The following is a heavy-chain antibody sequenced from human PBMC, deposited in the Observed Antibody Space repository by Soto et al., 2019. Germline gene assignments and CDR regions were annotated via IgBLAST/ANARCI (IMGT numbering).Heavy chain of an antibody. J-gene: IGHJ4*02. V-gene: IGHV1-69*13. CDR3: ASQENDYGDYKLDY. CDR2: IIPIFGTA. Sequence: SVKVSCKASGGTFSSYAISWVRQAPGQGLEWMGGIIPIFGTANYAQKFQGRVTITADESTSTAYMELSSLRSEDTAVYYCASQENDYGDYKLDYWGQGTLVTVSS. D-gene: IGHD4-17*01. CDR1: GGTFSSYA.